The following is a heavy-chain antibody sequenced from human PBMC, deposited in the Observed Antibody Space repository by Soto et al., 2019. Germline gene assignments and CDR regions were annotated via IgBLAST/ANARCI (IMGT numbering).Heavy chain of an antibody. CDR1: GFSFRTYA. Sequence: EVQLLQSGGGLVQPGGSLRLSCVGSGFSFRTYAMSWVRQAPGKGLEWVAGINGTGSSADYADSVKGRFTISRDKSKNSLYLDLKDVRADDTAGLFCADDAWGAAWLRLDHGGEGTLVTVSS. D-gene: IGHD3-16*01. J-gene: IGHJ5*02. CDR3: ADDAWGAAWLRLDH. V-gene: IGHV3-23*01. CDR2: INGTGSSA.